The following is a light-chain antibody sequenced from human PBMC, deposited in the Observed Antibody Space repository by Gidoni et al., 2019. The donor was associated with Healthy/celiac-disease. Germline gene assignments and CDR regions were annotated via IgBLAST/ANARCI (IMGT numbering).Light chain of an antibody. Sequence: EIVLTQSPSTLSLSPGERATLSCRANQIVSSYLAWYQQKPGQAPRLLIYDDANRATGIPARFSGSGSGKAFTSPISSLEPEDFAFYYCQTRSNPTWTFGQGTKVEIK. CDR1: QIVSSY. CDR2: DDA. V-gene: IGKV3-11*01. CDR3: QTRSNPTWT. J-gene: IGKJ1*01.